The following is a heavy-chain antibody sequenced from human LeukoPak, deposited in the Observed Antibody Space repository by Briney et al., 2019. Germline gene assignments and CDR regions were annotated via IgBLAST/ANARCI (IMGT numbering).Heavy chain of an antibody. Sequence: ASVKVSCKASGYTFTGYYMHWVRQAPGQGLEWMGWNNPKSGGTSYAQKFQGRVTMTRDTSISTAYMELSSLRSDDTAVYYCARTYYDYVWGSYGFDYWGQGTLVTVSS. J-gene: IGHJ4*02. D-gene: IGHD3-16*01. CDR2: NNPKSGGT. CDR3: ARTYYDYVWGSYGFDY. V-gene: IGHV1-2*02. CDR1: GYTFTGYY.